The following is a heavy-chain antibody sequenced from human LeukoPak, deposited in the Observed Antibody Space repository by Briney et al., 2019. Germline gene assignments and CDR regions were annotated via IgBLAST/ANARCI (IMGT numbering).Heavy chain of an antibody. D-gene: IGHD1-14*01. V-gene: IGHV4-38-2*01. Sequence: XGXGLEWIGRIYHSGSTYYNPSLKSRVTISVDTSKNQFSLKLSSVTAADTAVYYCARSITGDYWGQGTLVTVSS. CDR3: ARSITGDY. CDR2: IYHSGST. J-gene: IGHJ4*02.